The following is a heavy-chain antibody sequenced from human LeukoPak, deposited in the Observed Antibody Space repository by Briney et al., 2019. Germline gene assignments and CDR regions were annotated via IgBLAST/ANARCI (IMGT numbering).Heavy chain of an antibody. CDR3: AKVGDYYGSGSYLVYYYYMDV. J-gene: IGHJ6*03. V-gene: IGHV3-23*01. CDR1: GFIVSSNY. CDR2: ISGSGGST. Sequence: GGSLRLSCAASGFIVSSNYMSWVRQAPGKGLEWVSAISGSGGSTYYADSVKGRFTISRDNSKNTLYLQMNSLRAEDTAVYYCAKVGDYYGSGSYLVYYYYMDVWGKGTTVTISS. D-gene: IGHD3-10*01.